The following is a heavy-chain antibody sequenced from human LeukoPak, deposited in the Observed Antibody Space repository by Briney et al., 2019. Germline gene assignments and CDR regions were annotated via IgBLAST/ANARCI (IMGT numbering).Heavy chain of an antibody. CDR1: GGTFSSYA. Sequence: ASVKVSXKASGGTFSSYAISWVRQAPGQGLEWMGRIIPIFGTANYAQKFQGRVTITTDESTSTAYMELSSLRSEDTAVYYCARAIAPHSGSYLFYWGQGTLVTVSS. D-gene: IGHD1-26*01. CDR2: IIPIFGTA. V-gene: IGHV1-69*05. J-gene: IGHJ4*02. CDR3: ARAIAPHSGSYLFY.